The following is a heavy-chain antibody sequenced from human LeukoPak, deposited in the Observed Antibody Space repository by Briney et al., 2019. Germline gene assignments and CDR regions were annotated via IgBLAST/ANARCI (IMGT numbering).Heavy chain of an antibody. CDR3: TYYGSGSYHDY. Sequence: PGGSLRLSCVASGFAFSSYAMNWVRQASGKGLEWVGRIRPKANSYATTYTASVKGRFTISRDDSKNTAYLQMNSLKTEDTAVYYCTYYGSGSYHDYWGQGTLVTVSS. V-gene: IGHV3-73*01. J-gene: IGHJ4*02. CDR1: GFAFSSYA. CDR2: IRPKANSYAT. D-gene: IGHD3-10*01.